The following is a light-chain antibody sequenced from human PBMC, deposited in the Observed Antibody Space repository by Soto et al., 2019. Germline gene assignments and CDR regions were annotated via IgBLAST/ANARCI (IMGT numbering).Light chain of an antibody. V-gene: IGKV3-20*01. CDR2: GTP. J-gene: IGKJ1*01. Sequence: EIVMTQSPATLSVSPGERATLSCRASQSVRSNLAWYQQKPGQAPRLLIYGTPSRATGIPDRFSGSGSGTDFTLTINRLEPEDFAVYYCQQFGSSSWTFGQGTKVDI. CDR1: QSVRSN. CDR3: QQFGSSSWT.